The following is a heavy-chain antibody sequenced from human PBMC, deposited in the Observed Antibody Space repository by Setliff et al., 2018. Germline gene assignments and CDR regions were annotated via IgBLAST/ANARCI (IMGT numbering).Heavy chain of an antibody. Sequence: GESLKISCKAAGYSFTKYWIGWVRQMPGKGLEWMGIIDPADSDTTYSPSFQGQVTISADKSIGTAYLQWSSLKASDTAIYYCARVVGADGIGIDYWGQGTVVTVSS. CDR2: IDPADSDT. V-gene: IGHV5-51*01. J-gene: IGHJ4*02. CDR3: ARVVGADGIGIDY. CDR1: GYSFTKYW. D-gene: IGHD2-15*01.